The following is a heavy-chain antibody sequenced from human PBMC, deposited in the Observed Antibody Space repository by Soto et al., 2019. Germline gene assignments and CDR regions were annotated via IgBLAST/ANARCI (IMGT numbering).Heavy chain of an antibody. D-gene: IGHD1-26*01. CDR1: GFTFSSYG. CDR2: ISYDGSNT. V-gene: IGHV3-30*18. CDR3: AKEGGLSGSYYISSSYYFDY. Sequence: QVQLVESGGGVVQPGRSLRLSCVASGFTFSSYGMHWVRQAPGKGLEWVAIISYDGSNTYYADSVKGRFTISRDNSKNTLDLQMNSLRAEDTSVDYCAKEGGLSGSYYISSSYYFDYWGQGTLVTVSS. J-gene: IGHJ4*02.